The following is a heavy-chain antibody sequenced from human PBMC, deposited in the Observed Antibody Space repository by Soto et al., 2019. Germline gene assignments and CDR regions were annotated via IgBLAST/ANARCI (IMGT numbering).Heavy chain of an antibody. V-gene: IGHV3-30*18. J-gene: IGHJ6*02. CDR2: ISYDGSNK. D-gene: IGHD3-3*01. Sequence: ESGGGVVQPGRSLRLSCAASGFTFSSYGMHWVRQAPGKGLEWVAVISYDGSNKYYADSVKGRFTISRDNSKNTLYLQMNSLRAEDTAVYYCAKEWFLERLSTRIYYGMDVWGQGTTVTVSS. CDR1: GFTFSSYG. CDR3: AKEWFLERLSTRIYYGMDV.